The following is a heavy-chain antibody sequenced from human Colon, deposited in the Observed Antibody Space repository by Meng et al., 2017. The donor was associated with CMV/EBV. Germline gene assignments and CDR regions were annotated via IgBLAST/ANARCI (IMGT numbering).Heavy chain of an antibody. Sequence: LTGAASGFTVSTVNMNWVRQAPGKGLEWVSVIYSGGNTGYADSVKGRFTFSRDNSKNTVYLQMNGLRAEDTAVYYCARVEDFRSGHYGMDVWGQGTAVTVSS. V-gene: IGHV3-53*01. D-gene: IGHD3-3*01. J-gene: IGHJ6*02. CDR2: IYSGGNT. CDR3: ARVEDFRSGHYGMDV. CDR1: GFTVSTVN.